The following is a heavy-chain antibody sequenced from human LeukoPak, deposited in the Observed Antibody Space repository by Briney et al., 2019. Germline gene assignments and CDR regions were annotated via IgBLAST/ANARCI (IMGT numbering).Heavy chain of an antibody. V-gene: IGHV5-51*01. CDR3: ARPYDSGWTGFEY. CDR1: GYNFPSYW. J-gene: IGHJ4*02. CDR2: LYPGDSDT. D-gene: IGHD6-19*01. Sequence: HGESLRIPCKGSGYNFPSYWTAWVRQMPGKGLEWMGILYPGDSDTRYSPPFQGQVTISADKSISTAYLQWSSLKASDTAMYYCARPYDSGWTGFEYWGQGTLVTVSS.